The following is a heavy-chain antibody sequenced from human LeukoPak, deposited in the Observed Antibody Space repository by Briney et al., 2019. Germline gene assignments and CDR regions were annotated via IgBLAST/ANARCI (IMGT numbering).Heavy chain of an antibody. CDR3: ARDNPYYYDSSGYYQGAFDI. J-gene: IGHJ3*02. CDR2: ISWNSGSI. D-gene: IGHD3-22*01. Sequence: GGSLRLSCAASGFTFDDYAMHWVRQAPGKGLEWVSGISWNSGSIGYADSVKGRFTISRDNAKNSLYLQMNSLRAEDTAVYYCARDNPYYYDSSGYYQGAFDIWGQGTMVTVSS. CDR1: GFTFDDYA. V-gene: IGHV3-9*01.